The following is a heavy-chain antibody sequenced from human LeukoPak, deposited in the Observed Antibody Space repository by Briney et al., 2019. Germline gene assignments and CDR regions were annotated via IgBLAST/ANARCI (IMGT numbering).Heavy chain of an antibody. D-gene: IGHD4-17*01. Sequence: GGSLRLSCAASGFTFSSYGMSWVRQAPGKGLEWVSAISGSGGSTYYADSVKGRFTISRDNSKNTLYLQMNSLRAEDTAVYYCAKMGTVPTQGTHLDYWGQGTLVTVSS. CDR1: GFTFSSYG. J-gene: IGHJ4*02. CDR3: AKMGTVPTQGTHLDY. CDR2: ISGSGGST. V-gene: IGHV3-23*01.